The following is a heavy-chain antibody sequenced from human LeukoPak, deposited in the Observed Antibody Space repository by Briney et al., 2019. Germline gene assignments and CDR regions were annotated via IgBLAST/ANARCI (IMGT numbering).Heavy chain of an antibody. D-gene: IGHD3-10*01. CDR2: IDPSDSYT. Sequence: GESLKISCKGSGYSFTNYWITWVRQMPGKGLEWMGRIDPSDSYTNYSPSFQGHVTISADRSISAAYLQWSSLKASDTAMYYCARLKYYGSGSYYFAYWGQGTLVTVSS. V-gene: IGHV5-10-1*01. CDR3: ARLKYYGSGSYYFAY. CDR1: GYSFTNYW. J-gene: IGHJ4*02.